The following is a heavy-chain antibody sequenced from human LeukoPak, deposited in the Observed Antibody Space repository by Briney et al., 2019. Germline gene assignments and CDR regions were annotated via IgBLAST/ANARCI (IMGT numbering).Heavy chain of an antibody. CDR3: ARDRIAARPRAFDI. J-gene: IGHJ3*02. CDR2: IYYSGST. Sequence: SETLSLTCTVSGGSISSSSYYWGWIRQPPGKGLEWIGSIYYSGSTYYNPSLKSRVTISVDTSKNQFSLKLSSVTAADTAVYYCARDRIAARPRAFDIWGQGTMVTVSS. CDR1: GGSISSSSYY. V-gene: IGHV4-39*07. D-gene: IGHD6-6*01.